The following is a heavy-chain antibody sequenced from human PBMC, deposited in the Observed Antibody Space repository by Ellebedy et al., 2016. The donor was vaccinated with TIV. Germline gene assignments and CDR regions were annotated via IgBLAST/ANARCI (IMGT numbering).Heavy chain of an antibody. J-gene: IGHJ5*02. CDR3: ARDPGGGGNYGDNWFDP. Sequence: PGGSLRLSCAASGFTVSSFFMTWVRQAPGKGLEWVSVIYTDGGTNYTDSVKGRFTISSDDFKNTLYLQMNRLRAEETAIYYCARDPGGGGNYGDNWFDPWGQGTLVTVSS. CDR1: GFTVSSFF. V-gene: IGHV3-66*01. D-gene: IGHD4-17*01. CDR2: IYTDGGT.